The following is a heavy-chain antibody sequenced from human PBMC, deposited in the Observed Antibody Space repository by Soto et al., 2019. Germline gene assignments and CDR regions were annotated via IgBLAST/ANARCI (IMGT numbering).Heavy chain of an antibody. Sequence: ASVKVSCKASGYTFTSYGINWVRQAPGQGLEWMGWISAYNGNTNYAQKLQGRVTTTTDTSTSTAYMELRSLRSDDTAVYYCARDGGYCSSTSCYTGFYYNGMDVWGQGTTVTVSS. CDR1: GYTFTSYG. CDR2: ISAYNGNT. J-gene: IGHJ6*02. CDR3: ARDGGYCSSTSCYTGFYYNGMDV. D-gene: IGHD2-2*02. V-gene: IGHV1-18*01.